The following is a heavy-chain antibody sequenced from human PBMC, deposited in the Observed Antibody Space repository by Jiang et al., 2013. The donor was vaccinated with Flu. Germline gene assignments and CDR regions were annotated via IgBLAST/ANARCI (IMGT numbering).Heavy chain of an antibody. D-gene: IGHD4-23*01. CDR1: GYTFTDYY. V-gene: IGHV1-69-2*01. CDR3: ATGVRGTSRPSTVVAPYQLDY. Sequence: QSGAEVKKPGATVKISCKVSGYTFTDYYMHWVQQAPGKGLEWIGLVDPEDGETIYAEKFQGRVTITADTSTDTAYMELSSLRSEDTAVYYCATGVRGTSRPSTVVAPYQLDYVGQGTLVTVSS. CDR2: VDPEDGET. J-gene: IGHJ4*02.